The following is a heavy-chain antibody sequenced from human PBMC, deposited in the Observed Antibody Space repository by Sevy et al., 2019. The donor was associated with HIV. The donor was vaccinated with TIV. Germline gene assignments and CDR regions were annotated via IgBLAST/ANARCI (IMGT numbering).Heavy chain of an antibody. D-gene: IGHD2-15*01. CDR3: ARYCSGGSCLLTPLLDAFDI. Sequence: ASVKVSCKASGYTFTSYGISWVRQAPGQGLEWMGWISAYNGNTNYAQKLQGRVTMTTDTSTSTAYMELRSLRSDDTAAYYCARYCSGGSCLLTPLLDAFDIWGQGTMVTVSS. CDR1: GYTFTSYG. J-gene: IGHJ3*02. V-gene: IGHV1-18*01. CDR2: ISAYNGNT.